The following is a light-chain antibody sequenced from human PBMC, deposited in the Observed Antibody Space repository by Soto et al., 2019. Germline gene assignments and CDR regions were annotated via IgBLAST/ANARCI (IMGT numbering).Light chain of an antibody. CDR2: DAS. Sequence: EIVLTQSPATLSLSPGERATLSCRASQSVSTALAWYQQKPGQAPRLLIYDASIRATGIPARFSGSGSGTDFTLTISSLQPEDFAVYYCQQRSGWLTFGGGTKVEIK. CDR3: QQRSGWLT. V-gene: IGKV3-11*01. J-gene: IGKJ4*01. CDR1: QSVSTA.